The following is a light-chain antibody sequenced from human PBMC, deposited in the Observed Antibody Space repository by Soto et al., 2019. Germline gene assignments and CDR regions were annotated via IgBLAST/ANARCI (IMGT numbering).Light chain of an antibody. J-gene: IGKJ3*01. V-gene: IGKV3-15*01. Sequence: EVVMTRSPATLSVSPGEGATLSCRASQSVSSKLAWYQQKPGQAPRLLIYGASTRATGIPARFSGSESGTEFALTISSLQSEDFAVYYCQQYDNWPFTFGPGTKVDIK. CDR3: QQYDNWPFT. CDR1: QSVSSK. CDR2: GAS.